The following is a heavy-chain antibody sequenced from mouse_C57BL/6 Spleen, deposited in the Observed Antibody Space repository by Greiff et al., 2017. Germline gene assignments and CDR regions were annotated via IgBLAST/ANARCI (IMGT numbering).Heavy chain of an antibody. J-gene: IGHJ1*03. CDR1: GVDFSRYW. CDR3: ARRGYSNYGYFDV. D-gene: IGHD2-5*01. Sequence: AAEGVDFSRYWMSWVRRAPGKGLEWIGAITPDSSTINSAPSLKDKFIISSDNAKNTLYLKMSKVRAEDTALYYCARRGYSNYGYFDVWGTGTTVTVSS. V-gene: IGHV4-1*01. CDR2: ITPDSSTI.